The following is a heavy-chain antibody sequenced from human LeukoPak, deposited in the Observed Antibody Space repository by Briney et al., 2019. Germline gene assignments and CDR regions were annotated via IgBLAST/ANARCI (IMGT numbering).Heavy chain of an antibody. J-gene: IGHJ6*03. D-gene: IGHD3-16*02. Sequence: SETLSLTCTVSGGSIGTYYWSWVRQSPGKGLEWIGYIYVTGNRYNPYLQSRVTISVDTSRNQFFLKMSSATAADTAVYYCARDIGGGIEDMDVWGKGTKVTVSS. CDR2: IYVTGN. CDR1: GGSIGTYY. CDR3: ARDIGGGIEDMDV. V-gene: IGHV4-4*09.